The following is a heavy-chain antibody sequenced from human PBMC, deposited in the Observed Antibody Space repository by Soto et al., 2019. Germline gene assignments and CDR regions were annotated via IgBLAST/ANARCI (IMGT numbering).Heavy chain of an antibody. J-gene: IGHJ6*04. D-gene: IGHD3-10*01. CDR2: IYYSGST. CDR1: GGSISSYY. V-gene: IGHV4-59*01. CDR3: ARDLGGLDV. Sequence: QVQLQESGPGLVKPSETLSLTCTVSGGSISSYYWSWIRQPPGKGLEWIGYIYYSGSTNYNPSLKSRVTISVDTSKNQFSLKLSSVTAADTAVYYCARDLGGLDVWGKGTTVTVSS.